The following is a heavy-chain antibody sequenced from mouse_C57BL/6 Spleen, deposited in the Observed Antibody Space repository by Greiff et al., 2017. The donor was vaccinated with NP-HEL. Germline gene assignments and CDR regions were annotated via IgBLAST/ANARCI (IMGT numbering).Heavy chain of an antibody. CDR1: GFTFSSYA. Sequence: EVMLVESGGGLVKPGGSLKLSCAASGFTFSSYAMSWVRQTPEKRLEWVATISDGGSYTYYPDNVKGRFTISRDNAKNNLYLQMSHLKSEDTAMYYCARERNYGSTYAMDYWGQGTSVTVSS. J-gene: IGHJ4*01. CDR2: ISDGGSYT. D-gene: IGHD1-1*01. CDR3: ARERNYGSTYAMDY. V-gene: IGHV5-4*01.